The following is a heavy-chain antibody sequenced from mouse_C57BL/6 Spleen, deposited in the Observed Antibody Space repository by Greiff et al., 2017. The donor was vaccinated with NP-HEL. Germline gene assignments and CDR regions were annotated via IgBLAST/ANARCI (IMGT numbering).Heavy chain of an antibody. CDR1: GYTFTSYW. V-gene: IGHV1-69*01. Sequence: VQLQQSGAELVMPGASVKLSCKASGYTFTSYWMHWVKQRPGQGLEWIGEIDPSDSYTNYNQKFKGKSTLTVDKSSSTAYMQLSSLTSEDSAVYYCARSDYYGSRRYYFDYWGQGTTLTVSS. D-gene: IGHD1-1*01. CDR2: IDPSDSYT. J-gene: IGHJ2*01. CDR3: ARSDYYGSRRYYFDY.